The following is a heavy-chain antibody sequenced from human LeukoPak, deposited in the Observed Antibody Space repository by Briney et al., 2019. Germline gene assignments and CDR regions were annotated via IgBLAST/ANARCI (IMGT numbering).Heavy chain of an antibody. D-gene: IGHD4-17*01. J-gene: IGHJ4*02. CDR3: AKSLATVATAYDN. V-gene: IGHV3-23*01. Sequence: PGGSLRLSCAVSGFRFKNYGMSWVRQGPGKGLEWVSGISGSGNTTYYAESMRGRFTISRDNAKNTLFLSMSSLRVEDTAVYYCAKSLATVATAYDNWGQGTVVTVSS. CDR2: ISGSGNTT. CDR1: GFRFKNYG.